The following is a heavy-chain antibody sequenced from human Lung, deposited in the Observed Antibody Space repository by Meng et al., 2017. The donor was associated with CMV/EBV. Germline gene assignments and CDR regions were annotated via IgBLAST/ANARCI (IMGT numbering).Heavy chain of an antibody. Sequence: GESLKISCAASGFTFGDYAMSWVRQAPGKGPEWVSAISGDSVTTNYADSVKGRFTISRDNSRNTLDLQMNSLRAEDTALYYCAKDRGYCIRTCTRAFDIWGQGTMVXVSS. CDR3: AKDRGYCIRTCTRAFDI. J-gene: IGHJ3*02. D-gene: IGHD2-2*01. V-gene: IGHV3-23*01. CDR1: GFTFGDYA. CDR2: ISGDSVTT.